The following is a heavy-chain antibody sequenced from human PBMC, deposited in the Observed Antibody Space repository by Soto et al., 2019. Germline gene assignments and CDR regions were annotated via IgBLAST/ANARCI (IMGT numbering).Heavy chain of an antibody. CDR1: GYSFTSYS. J-gene: IGHJ6*02. D-gene: IGHD6-13*01. Sequence: GESLKISCKGSGYSFTSYSIGWVRQMPGKGLEWMGIIYPGDSDTRYSPSFQGQVTISADKSISTAFLQWSSLKASDTARYYCPLWYNSPFDVWGQRTQVTVSS. CDR3: PLWYNSPFDV. V-gene: IGHV5-51*01. CDR2: IYPGDSDT.